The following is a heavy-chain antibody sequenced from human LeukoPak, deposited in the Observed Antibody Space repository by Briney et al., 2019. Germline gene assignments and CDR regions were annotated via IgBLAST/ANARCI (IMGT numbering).Heavy chain of an antibody. CDR2: IASDGSST. Sequence: PGGSLRLSCAASGFTFSSYWMHWVRQAPGKGLVWVSRIASDGSSTTYADSVKGRFSISRDNAKSTLYLQMNSLRVEDTAVYYCARGRPHGNDYWGQGTLVTVSS. J-gene: IGHJ4*02. V-gene: IGHV3-74*01. CDR1: GFTFSSYW. CDR3: ARGRPHGNDY. D-gene: IGHD4-23*01.